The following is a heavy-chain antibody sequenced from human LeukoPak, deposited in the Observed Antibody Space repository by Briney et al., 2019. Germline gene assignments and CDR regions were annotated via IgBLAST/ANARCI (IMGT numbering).Heavy chain of an antibody. CDR2: ISSGSRTI. CDR1: GFTFSIHG. Sequence: GGSLRLSCAASGFTFSIHGMHWVRQAPGKGLEWTSYISSGSRTITYADSVKGRFTISRDDAKNSLYLQMDSLRAEDTAVYYCARQSPAFVYWGQGTLVTVSS. V-gene: IGHV3-48*01. CDR3: ARQSPAFVY. J-gene: IGHJ4*02.